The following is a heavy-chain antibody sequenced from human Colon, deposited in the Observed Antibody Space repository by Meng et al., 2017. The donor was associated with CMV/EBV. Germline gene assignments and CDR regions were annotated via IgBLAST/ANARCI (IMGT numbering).Heavy chain of an antibody. CDR3: AKASDYEYIQY. CDR1: GDSMSRYF. D-gene: IGHD4-17*01. V-gene: IGHV4-4*07. J-gene: IGHJ1*01. Sequence: QVQLQESGPGLVKPSETLSLTCTVSGDSMSRYFWTWIRQPAGKGLEWIGHIYASGNTNYNPSLKSRVTMSVDTSKKQFSLTLSSVTAADTAVYYCAKASDYEYIQYWGQGTLVTVSS. CDR2: IYASGNT.